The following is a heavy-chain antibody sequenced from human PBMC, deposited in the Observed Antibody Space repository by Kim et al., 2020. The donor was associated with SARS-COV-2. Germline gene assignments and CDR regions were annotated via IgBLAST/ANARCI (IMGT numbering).Heavy chain of an antibody. V-gene: IGHV3-15*01. J-gene: IGHJ5*02. CDR3: TTDRGWFGP. CDR2: GTT. Sequence: GTTDDAAPVKGRFTISRDDSKNTLYLQMNSLETEDTAVYYCTTDRGWFGPWGQGTLVTVSS.